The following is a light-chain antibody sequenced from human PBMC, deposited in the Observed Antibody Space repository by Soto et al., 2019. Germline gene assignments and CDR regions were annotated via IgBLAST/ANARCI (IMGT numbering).Light chain of an antibody. CDR3: QKYNSYPWT. CDR1: QSISSW. J-gene: IGKJ1*01. CDR2: KAS. V-gene: IGKV1-5*03. Sequence: DIQMTQSPSTLSASVGGRVTITCRASQSISSWLAWYQQKPGQAPKLLIYKASTLESGVPSRFSGSGSGTEFTLTISSLQPDDFATYYCQKYNSYPWTFGQGTKVEIK.